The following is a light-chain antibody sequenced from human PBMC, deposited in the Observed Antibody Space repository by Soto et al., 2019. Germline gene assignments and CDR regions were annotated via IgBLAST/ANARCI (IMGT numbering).Light chain of an antibody. CDR3: QQYGSSPPVT. CDR1: QSVSSN. Sequence: EIVMTQSPATLSVSPGERATLSCRASQSVSSNLAWYQQKPGQAPRLLIYGASTRATGIPARFSGSGSGTEFTLTISSLQSEDFAVYYCQQYGSSPPVTFGQGTKVDI. CDR2: GAS. J-gene: IGKJ1*01. V-gene: IGKV3-15*01.